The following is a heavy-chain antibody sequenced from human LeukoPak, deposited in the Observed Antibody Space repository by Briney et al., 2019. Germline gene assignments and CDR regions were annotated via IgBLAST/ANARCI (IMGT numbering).Heavy chain of an antibody. J-gene: IGHJ4*02. CDR3: VRGDRNSGWTY. CDR1: GFTFSAYV. Sequence: GSLRLSCAASGFTFSAYVLSWVRQAPGKGLEWVSVIGTSGGTYYADSVKGRFAISRDNSKSTLYLQMNSLRAEDTAVYYCVRGDRNSGWTYWGQGTLVTISS. CDR2: IGTSGGT. V-gene: IGHV3-23*01. D-gene: IGHD6-19*01.